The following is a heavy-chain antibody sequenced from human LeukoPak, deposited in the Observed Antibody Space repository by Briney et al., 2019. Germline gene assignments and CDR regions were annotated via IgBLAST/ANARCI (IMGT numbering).Heavy chain of an antibody. CDR1: TFTFSRYW. D-gene: IGHD3-3*01. J-gene: IGHJ4*02. V-gene: IGHV3-74*01. CDR3: VRDRAAFGMVQVGY. Sequence: PGGSLRLSCAASTFTFSRYWMHWVRQAPGKGLVWVSRINSDGTNTYYADSVKGRFTISRDNTKNTLYLQMNSLRTEDTAVYYCVRDRAAFGMVQVGYWGQGTLVTVSS. CDR2: INSDGTNT.